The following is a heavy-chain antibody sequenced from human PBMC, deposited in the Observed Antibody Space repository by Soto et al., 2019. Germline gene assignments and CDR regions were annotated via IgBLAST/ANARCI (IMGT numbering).Heavy chain of an antibody. Sequence: VGYLSRSCAASGFMGNAYTRGWVRQAPGKGLEWLSSTTSNSHHIDYADSVRGRFTVPRDNARKSLYLQMDSLGAEDTGVYYRAPPYYYNYWGPGTLVTVSS. V-gene: IGHV3-21*01. CDR3: APPYYYNY. CDR1: GFMGNAYT. J-gene: IGHJ4*02. CDR2: TTSNSHHI.